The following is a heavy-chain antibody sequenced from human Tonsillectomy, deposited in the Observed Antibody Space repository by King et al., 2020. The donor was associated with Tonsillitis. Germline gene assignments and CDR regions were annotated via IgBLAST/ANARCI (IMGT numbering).Heavy chain of an antibody. Sequence: QLVQSGGGLVQPGGSLRLSCSASGFTFSSYDMHWVRQGPGKGLECVSAISSNGGSTYYADSVKDRFTISRDNSKNTLYFQMSSLRGEDTAVYYCAKGDSSSSFWGQGTLVTVSS. CDR3: AKGDSSSSF. CDR1: GFTFSSYD. J-gene: IGHJ4*02. D-gene: IGHD6-6*01. CDR2: ISSNGGST. V-gene: IGHV3-64D*06.